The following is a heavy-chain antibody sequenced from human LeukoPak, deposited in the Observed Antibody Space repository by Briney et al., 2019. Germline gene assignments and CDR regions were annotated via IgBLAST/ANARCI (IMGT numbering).Heavy chain of an antibody. CDR3: TTAPYYDTAWKAFDI. Sequence: GGSLRLSCAASGFTFSNAWMNWVRQAPGKGLEWVGRIKTKTDGGTTGYAAPVKGRFTISRDDSKNTLYLQMNSLKTEDTAVYYCTTAPYYDTAWKAFDIWGQGTMVTVSS. J-gene: IGHJ3*02. CDR1: GFTFSNAW. CDR2: IKTKTDGGTT. D-gene: IGHD3-22*01. V-gene: IGHV3-15*01.